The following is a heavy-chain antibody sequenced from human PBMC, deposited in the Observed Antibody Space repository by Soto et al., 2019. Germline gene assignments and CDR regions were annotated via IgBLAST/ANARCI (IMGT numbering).Heavy chain of an antibody. CDR2: ISGNGGT. D-gene: IGHD3-22*01. J-gene: IGHJ2*01. V-gene: IGHV3-23*01. CDR1: GFTFSIYA. Sequence: EVQLLESGGGLVQPGGSLRLSCAASGFTFSIYAMSWVRQVPGKGLEWVSTISGNGGTSYADFVRGRFTISRDNSKNTLYLQMNSLRAEDTAVYYCARDTYYYDSSGYQSDWYFDLWGRGTLVTVSS. CDR3: ARDTYYYDSSGYQSDWYFDL.